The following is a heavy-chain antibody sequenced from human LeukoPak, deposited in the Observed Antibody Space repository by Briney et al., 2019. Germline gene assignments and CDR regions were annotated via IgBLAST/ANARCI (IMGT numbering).Heavy chain of an antibody. CDR2: IWYDGSNK. CDR3: AKATTVGSNWFDP. D-gene: IGHD4-23*01. Sequence: GGSLRLSCAASGFTFSSYGMHWVRQAPGKGLEWVAVIWYDGSNKYYADSVEGRFTISRDNSKNTLYLQMNSLRAEDTAVYYCAKATTVGSNWFDPWGQGTLVTVSS. J-gene: IGHJ5*02. CDR1: GFTFSSYG. V-gene: IGHV3-33*06.